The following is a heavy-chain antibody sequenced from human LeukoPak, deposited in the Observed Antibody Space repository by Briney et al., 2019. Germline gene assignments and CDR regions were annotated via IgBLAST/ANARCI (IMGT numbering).Heavy chain of an antibody. D-gene: IGHD2/OR15-2a*01. CDR3: ACRSAEANSGNTALGY. J-gene: IGHJ4*02. V-gene: IGHV3-64*01. CDR1: GFSFSTHD. Sequence: PSGTLSLTCAAYGFSFSTHDWYWVRQAPGKGLEYVSGISSNGGNNDYASPVKGRFTVSRAIRNNLLFLQMDSLSDEDIDVYYCACRSAEANSGNTALGYWGQGTLVTVSS. CDR2: ISSNGGNN.